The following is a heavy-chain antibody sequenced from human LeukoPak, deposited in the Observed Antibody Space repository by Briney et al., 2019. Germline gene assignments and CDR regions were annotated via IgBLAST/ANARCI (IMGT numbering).Heavy chain of an antibody. CDR2: IYSGGDT. V-gene: IGHV3-53*01. J-gene: IGHJ2*01. Sequence: PGGSLRLSCAASGFTVSTKYMNWVPQAPGKGLGWVSIIYSGGDTYYTDSVRGRFTISRDNSKNTLYLQMNSLRTEDTAVYYCARVGDHYHWYFDLWGRGTLVTVSS. CDR1: GFTVSTKY. CDR3: ARVGDHYHWYFDL. D-gene: IGHD3-10*01.